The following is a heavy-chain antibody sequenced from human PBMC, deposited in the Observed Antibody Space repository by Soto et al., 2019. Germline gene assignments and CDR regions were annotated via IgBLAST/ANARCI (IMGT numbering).Heavy chain of an antibody. CDR3: ASSFYP. Sequence: QLQLQESGPGLVKPSETLSLSCIVSGGSISHYPWSWIRQSPGKGLQWIGYTYFNGSTKYNPSLRSRVSISVDMSKNRLSLTLTSVTAADTAVYYCASSFYPWGQGTLVTVSS. V-gene: IGHV4-59*01. CDR2: TYFNGST. J-gene: IGHJ5*02. CDR1: GGSISHYP.